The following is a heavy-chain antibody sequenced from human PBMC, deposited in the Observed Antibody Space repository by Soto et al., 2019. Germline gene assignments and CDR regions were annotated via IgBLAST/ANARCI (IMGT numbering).Heavy chain of an antibody. J-gene: IGHJ3*02. V-gene: IGHV2-5*02. Sequence: QISLKESGPALVKPTQSLTLICTFSGFSLSTDPVGVGWIRQPPGKALEWLALIYWDDAEHYSPSLKTRLTIAKDPSKNQVVLTLTNMDPVDTATYFCAHSPGRGPLIYTFDIWGHGTMVTVSS. CDR1: GFSLSTDPVG. D-gene: IGHD2-21*01. CDR2: IYWDDAE. CDR3: AHSPGRGPLIYTFDI.